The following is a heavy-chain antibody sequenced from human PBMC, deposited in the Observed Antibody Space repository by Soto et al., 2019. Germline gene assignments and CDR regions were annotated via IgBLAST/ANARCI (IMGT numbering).Heavy chain of an antibody. CDR3: ARDRQRGKAGMDV. Sequence: KASETLSLTCTVSGGSISSYYWSWIRQPPGKGLEWTGYIYYSGSTNYNPSLKSRVTISVDTSKNQFSLKLSSVTAADTAVYYCARDRQRGKAGMDVWGQGTTVTVSS. CDR2: IYYSGST. J-gene: IGHJ6*02. D-gene: IGHD3-10*01. CDR1: GGSISSYY. V-gene: IGHV4-59*01.